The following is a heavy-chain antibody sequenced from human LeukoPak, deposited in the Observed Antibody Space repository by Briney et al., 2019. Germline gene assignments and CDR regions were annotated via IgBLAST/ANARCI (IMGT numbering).Heavy chain of an antibody. D-gene: IGHD3-10*01. V-gene: IGHV3-66*01. CDR1: GFTVSSNY. CDR3: ARGMVRGVISDGMDV. Sequence: GGSLRLSCAASGFTVSSNYMSWVRQAPGKGLEWVSVIYSDSGGSTYYADSVKGRFTMSRDNSKNTLYLQMNSLRAEDTAVYYCARGMVRGVISDGMDVWGQGTTVTVSS. J-gene: IGHJ6*02. CDR2: IYSDSGGST.